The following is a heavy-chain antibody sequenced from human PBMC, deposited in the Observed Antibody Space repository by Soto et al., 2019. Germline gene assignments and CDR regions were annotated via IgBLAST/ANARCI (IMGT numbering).Heavy chain of an antibody. CDR3: ARAKEWELPQYFDY. CDR2: IYYSGST. V-gene: IGHV4-59*01. CDR1: GGSISSYY. D-gene: IGHD1-26*01. J-gene: IGHJ4*02. Sequence: SETLSLTCTVSGGSISSYYWSWIRQPPGKGLEWIGYIYYSGSTNYNPSLKSRVTISVDTSKNQFSLKLSSVTAADTAVYYCARAKEWELPQYFDYWGQGTLVTVSS.